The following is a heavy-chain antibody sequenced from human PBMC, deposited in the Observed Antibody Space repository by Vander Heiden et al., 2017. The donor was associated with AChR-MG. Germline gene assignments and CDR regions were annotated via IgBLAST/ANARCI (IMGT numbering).Heavy chain of an antibody. J-gene: IGHJ1*01. V-gene: IGHV3-9*03. CDR2: ISWNSRST. Sequence: EVQLVEPGGGFVQPGRSLRLSCVTSGFAFDGHSMHWVRQVPGKGLEWVSGISWNSRSTAYADSVKGRFTISRENTKNSLYLEMNSVRAEDMALYYCTKAERWGGGPKTGFQHWGQGTLVTVSS. CDR1: GFAFDGHS. D-gene: IGHD3-16*01. CDR3: TKAERWGGGPKTGFQH.